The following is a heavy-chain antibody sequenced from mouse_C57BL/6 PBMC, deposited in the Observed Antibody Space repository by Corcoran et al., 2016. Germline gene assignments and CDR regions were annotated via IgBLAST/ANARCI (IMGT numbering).Heavy chain of an antibody. Sequence: QVPLTESGPGILQSSQTLSLTCSFSGFSLSTSGMGVSWIRQPSGKGLEWLAHIYWDDDKRYNPSLKSRLTISKDNSRNQVFLKITSVDTADTATYYCARSLNWVYYFDYWGQGTTLTVSS. CDR2: IYWDDDK. V-gene: IGHV8-12*01. CDR1: GFSLSTSGMG. CDR3: ARSLNWVYYFDY. D-gene: IGHD4-1*02. J-gene: IGHJ2*01.